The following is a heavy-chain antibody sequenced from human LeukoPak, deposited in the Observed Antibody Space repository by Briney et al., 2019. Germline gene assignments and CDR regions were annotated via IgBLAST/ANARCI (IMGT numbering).Heavy chain of an antibody. CDR1: GGSISSSSYY. CDR3: ARGAVLRHFNN. Sequence: SETLSLTCIVSGGSISSSSYYWGWIRQAPGKGLEWIGSIYYSGSTYYNPSLKSRVTISVDMSKNQFSLKLKSVTAADTAVYHCARGAVLRHFNNSGQGTLVTVSS. D-gene: IGHD3-9*01. V-gene: IGHV4-39*01. J-gene: IGHJ4*02. CDR2: IYYSGST.